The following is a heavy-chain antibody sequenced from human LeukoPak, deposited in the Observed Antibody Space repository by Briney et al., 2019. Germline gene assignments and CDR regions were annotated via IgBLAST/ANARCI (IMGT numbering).Heavy chain of an antibody. D-gene: IGHD3-22*01. CDR1: GGSFSGYY. Sequence: SETLSLTCAVYGGSFSGYYWSWIRQPPGRGLEWIGEINHSGSTNYSPSLKSRVTISLDTSRNQFSLKLNSVTAADTAVYYCAKSNGYGLIDIWGQGTMVTVSS. CDR2: INHSGST. V-gene: IGHV4-34*01. CDR3: AKSNGYGLIDI. J-gene: IGHJ3*02.